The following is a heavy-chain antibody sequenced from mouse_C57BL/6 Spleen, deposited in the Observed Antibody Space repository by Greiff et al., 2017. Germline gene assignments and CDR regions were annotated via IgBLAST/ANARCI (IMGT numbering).Heavy chain of an antibody. Sequence: QVQLKQPGAELVKPGASVKMSCKASGYTFTSYWITWVKQRPGQGLEWIGDIYPGSGSTNYNEKFKSKATLTVDTSSSTAYMQLSSLTSEDSAVYYCARSPRSNYYFDYWGQGTTLTVSS. CDR3: ARSPRSNYYFDY. CDR1: GYTFTSYW. J-gene: IGHJ2*01. D-gene: IGHD2-5*01. CDR2: IYPGSGST. V-gene: IGHV1-55*01.